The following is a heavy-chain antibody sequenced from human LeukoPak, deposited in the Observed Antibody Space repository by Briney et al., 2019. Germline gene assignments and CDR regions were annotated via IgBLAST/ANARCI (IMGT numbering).Heavy chain of an antibody. Sequence: GGSLRLSCASSGFTFSTYSKNWVRQAPGKGLEWVSYISSSSSYIYYADSVKGRFTISRDNAKNSLYLHMNSLRAEDTAVYYCARVRGYSYGTPPHWGQGTLVTVSS. V-gene: IGHV3-21*05. CDR3: ARVRGYSYGTPPH. CDR2: ISSSSSYI. D-gene: IGHD5-18*01. J-gene: IGHJ4*02. CDR1: GFTFSTYS.